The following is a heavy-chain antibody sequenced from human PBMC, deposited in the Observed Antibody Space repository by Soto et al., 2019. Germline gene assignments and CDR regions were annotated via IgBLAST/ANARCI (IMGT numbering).Heavy chain of an antibody. Sequence: PGGSLRLSYVASGLTFSSFGMHWVRQAPGKGLEWVAVISYDGSNEYYADSVKGRFTISRDNSNNTLYLQMNSLRTEDTAVYYCAKAKGFYDFWSGYYRYGMDVWGQGTTVTVSS. CDR2: ISYDGSNE. V-gene: IGHV3-30*18. D-gene: IGHD3-3*01. J-gene: IGHJ6*02. CDR3: AKAKGFYDFWSGYYRYGMDV. CDR1: GLTFSSFG.